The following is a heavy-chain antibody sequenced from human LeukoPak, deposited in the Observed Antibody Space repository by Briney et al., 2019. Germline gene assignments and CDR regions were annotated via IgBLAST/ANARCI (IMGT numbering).Heavy chain of an antibody. V-gene: IGHV4-59*01. CDR3: ATLSYSSGWYEGDY. CDR2: IYHTGST. CDR1: SGSISSYY. Sequence: SETLSLTCTVSSGSISSYYWSWIRQPPGKRLEWIGYIYHTGSTSYNPSLKSRVTISVDTSKNQFSLKLSSVTAADTAVYYCATLSYSSGWYEGDYWGQGTLVTVSS. J-gene: IGHJ4*02. D-gene: IGHD6-19*01.